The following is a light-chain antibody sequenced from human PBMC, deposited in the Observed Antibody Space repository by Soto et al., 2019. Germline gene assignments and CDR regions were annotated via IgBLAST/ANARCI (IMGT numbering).Light chain of an antibody. Sequence: DIQMTQSPSTLSASVGDRVTITCRARQSIRTLLAWYQQKPGKAPKLLIYDASTLESGVPSRFSGSGSGTEFTLAINSLQPDDFASYYCKQYDDYSWTCGQGTMVEVE. CDR3: KQYDDYSWT. CDR2: DAS. CDR1: QSIRTL. V-gene: IGKV1-5*01. J-gene: IGKJ1*01.